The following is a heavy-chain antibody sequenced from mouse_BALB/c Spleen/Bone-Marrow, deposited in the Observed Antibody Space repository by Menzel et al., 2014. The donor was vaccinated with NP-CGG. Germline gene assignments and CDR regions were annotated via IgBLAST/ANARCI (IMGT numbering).Heavy chain of an antibody. CDR2: IDPANGNT. V-gene: IGHV14-3*02. CDR1: GFNIKDTY. J-gene: IGHJ1*01. Sequence: VQLQQSGPELVKPGASVKLSCTASGFNIKDTYMHWVKQRPEQGLEWIGRIDPANGNTKYDPKFQGKATITADTSSNTAYLQLSSLTSEDTAVYYCASYYYGRYFDVWGAGTTVTVSS. CDR3: ASYYYGRYFDV. D-gene: IGHD1-1*01.